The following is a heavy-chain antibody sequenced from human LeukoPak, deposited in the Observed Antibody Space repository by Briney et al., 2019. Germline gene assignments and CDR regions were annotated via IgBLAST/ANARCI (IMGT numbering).Heavy chain of an antibody. CDR3: ARGHWSGYSYNWFDP. CDR2: MNPNSGNT. Sequence: ASVKVSCKASGGTFTNYDINWVRQTTGQGLEWMGWMNPNSGNTGYAQKFQGRVTMTRTTSMSTAYMELNSLRSEDTAVYYCARGHWSGYSYNWFDPWGQGTLVTVSS. D-gene: IGHD3-3*01. J-gene: IGHJ5*02. CDR1: GGTFTNYD. V-gene: IGHV1-8*01.